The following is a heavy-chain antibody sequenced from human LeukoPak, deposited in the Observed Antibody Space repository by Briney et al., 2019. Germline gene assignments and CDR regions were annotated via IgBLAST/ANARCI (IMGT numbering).Heavy chain of an antibody. CDR3: ASYTYYDFWSGSLIDYYYYYGMDV. V-gene: IGHV1-2*02. CDR2: INPNSGGT. Sequence: ASVKVSCKASGYTFTGYYMHWVRQAPGQGLEWMGWINPNSGGTNYAQKFQGRVTMTRDTSISTAYMELSRLRSDDTAAYYCASYTYYDFWSGSLIDYYYYYGMDVWGQGTTVTVSS. CDR1: GYTFTGYY. D-gene: IGHD3-3*01. J-gene: IGHJ6*02.